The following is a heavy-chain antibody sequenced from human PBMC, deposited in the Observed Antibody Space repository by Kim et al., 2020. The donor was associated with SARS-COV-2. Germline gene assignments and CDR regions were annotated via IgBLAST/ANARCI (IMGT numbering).Heavy chain of an antibody. V-gene: IGHV1-3*01. J-gene: IGHJ5*02. CDR3: ARDGYNLNNWFDP. D-gene: IGHD5-12*01. Sequence: SQHVTGRITITRDTTASTADMELSSLRAEDTAVYYCARDGYNLNNWFDPWGQGTLVTVSS.